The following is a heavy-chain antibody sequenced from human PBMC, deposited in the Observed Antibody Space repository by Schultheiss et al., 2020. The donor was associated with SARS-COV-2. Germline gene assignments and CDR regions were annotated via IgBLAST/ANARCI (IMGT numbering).Heavy chain of an antibody. J-gene: IGHJ4*02. CDR1: GGSISSYY. CDR2: IYYSGST. V-gene: IGHV4-59*12. Sequence: SETLSLTCAVSGGSISSYYWSWIRQPPGKGLEWIGYIYYSGSTYYNPSLKSRVTISVDTSKNQFSLKLSSVTAADTAVYYCASKGPSGYPDYWGQGTLVTVSS. CDR3: ASKGPSGYPDY. D-gene: IGHD3-22*01.